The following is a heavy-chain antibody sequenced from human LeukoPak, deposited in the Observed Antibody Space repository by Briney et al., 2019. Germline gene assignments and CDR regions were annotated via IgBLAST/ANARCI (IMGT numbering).Heavy chain of an antibody. Sequence: GTLRLSCAASGFTFSSYGMSWVRQAPGKGLEWVSGISGSGGSTYYADSAKGRFTISRDNSKNTLYLQMNSLRAEDTAVYYCAKDLWDIVVVPAAILDYWGQGTLVTVSS. V-gene: IGHV3-23*01. D-gene: IGHD2-2*01. CDR1: GFTFSSYG. CDR2: ISGSGGST. J-gene: IGHJ4*02. CDR3: AKDLWDIVVVPAAILDY.